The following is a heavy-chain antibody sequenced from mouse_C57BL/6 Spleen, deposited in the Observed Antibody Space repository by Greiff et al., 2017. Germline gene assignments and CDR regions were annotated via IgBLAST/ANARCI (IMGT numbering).Heavy chain of an antibody. J-gene: IGHJ3*01. CDR2: IDPSDSET. V-gene: IGHV1-52*01. CDR1: GYTFTSYW. CDR3: ARTGDGRAWFAY. D-gene: IGHD2-3*01. Sequence: VQLQQPGAELVRPGSSVKLSCKASGYTFTSYWMHWVKQRPIQGLEWIGNIDPSDSETHYNQKFKDKATLTVDKSSSTAYMQLSSLTSEDSAVYYCARTGDGRAWFAYWGQGTLVTVSA.